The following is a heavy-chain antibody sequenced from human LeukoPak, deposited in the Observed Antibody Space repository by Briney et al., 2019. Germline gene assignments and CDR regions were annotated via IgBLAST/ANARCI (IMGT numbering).Heavy chain of an antibody. CDR3: ARDLGYGDYVFDY. Sequence: ASVKVSCKASGYTFTGYYMHWVRQAPGQGLEWMGWINPNSGGTNYAQKFQGRVTMTRDTSISTAYMELSRLRPDDTAVYYRARDLGYGDYVFDYWGQGTLVTVSS. J-gene: IGHJ4*02. V-gene: IGHV1-2*02. CDR1: GYTFTGYY. D-gene: IGHD4-17*01. CDR2: INPNSGGT.